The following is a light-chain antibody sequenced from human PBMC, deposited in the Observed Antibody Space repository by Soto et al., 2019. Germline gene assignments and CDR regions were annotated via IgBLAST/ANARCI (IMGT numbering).Light chain of an antibody. J-gene: IGKJ1*01. V-gene: IGKV1-27*01. CDR1: QGISNY. CDR2: AAS. Sequence: DIQMTQSPSSLSASVRDRVTITCRASQGISNYLAWYQQKPGKVPKLLIYAASTLQSGVPSRFSGSGPGTDFTPAISSLQPEDVATYYCQKYDSAPWTFGQGTKVEIK. CDR3: QKYDSAPWT.